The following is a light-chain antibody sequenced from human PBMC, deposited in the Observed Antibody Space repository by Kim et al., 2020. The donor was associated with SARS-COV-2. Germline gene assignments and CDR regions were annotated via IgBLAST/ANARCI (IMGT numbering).Light chain of an antibody. CDR1: NTGRTI. CDR3: QVWDSSSDHPVV. J-gene: IGLJ2*01. Sequence: PEQSATIPCGVNNTGRTIRPWYQGTRSNAAVLVVYDYSDRPSGIPERFSGSNSGNTATLTISRVAAGDEADYYCQVWDSSSDHPVVFGGGTKLTVL. CDR2: DYS. V-gene: IGLV3-21*02.